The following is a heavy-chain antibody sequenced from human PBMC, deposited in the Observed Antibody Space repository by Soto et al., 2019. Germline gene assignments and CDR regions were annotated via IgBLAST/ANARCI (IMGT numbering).Heavy chain of an antibody. J-gene: IGHJ4*02. CDR3: GRVAQGPYHFAY. CDR2: TNSDGSTT. V-gene: IGHV3-74*01. CDR1: GFTFSSYW. D-gene: IGHD2-2*01. Sequence: PGGSLRLSCAASGFTFSSYWMHWVRQAPGEGLVWVSRTNSDGSTTSYADSVKGRFTISRDNAKNTLYLQMNSLRAEDTAVYYCGRVAQGPYHFAYWGQGTLVTVSS.